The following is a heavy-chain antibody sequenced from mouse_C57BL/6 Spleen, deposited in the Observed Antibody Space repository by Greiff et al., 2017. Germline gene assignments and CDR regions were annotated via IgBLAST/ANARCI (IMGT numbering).Heavy chain of an antibody. CDR2: IDPSDSYT. J-gene: IGHJ2*01. Sequence: VQLQQPGAELVRPGTSVKLSCKASGYTFTSYWMHWVKQRPGQGLEWIGVIDPSDSYTNYNQKFKGKATLTVDTSSSTAYMQLSSLTSEYSAVYYCARGGTTVALDYWGQGTTLTVSS. D-gene: IGHD1-1*01. CDR3: ARGGTTVALDY. V-gene: IGHV1-59*01. CDR1: GYTFTSYW.